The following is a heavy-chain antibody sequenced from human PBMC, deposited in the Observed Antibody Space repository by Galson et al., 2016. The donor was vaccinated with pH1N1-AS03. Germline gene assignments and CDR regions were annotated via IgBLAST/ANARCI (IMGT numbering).Heavy chain of an antibody. Sequence: QSGAEVKKPGESLKISCQGSGYNFTNYWIGWLRQMPGKGPELMGIISPGDSDMRYNPSFQGQVAMSADKSISAAYLQWSSLKASDTAIYYCARTSGSRTYPFDYWGQGTLSPSPQ. CDR2: ISPGDSDM. CDR3: ARTSGSRTYPFDY. D-gene: IGHD3-10*01. CDR1: GYNFTNYW. V-gene: IGHV5-51*01. J-gene: IGHJ4*02.